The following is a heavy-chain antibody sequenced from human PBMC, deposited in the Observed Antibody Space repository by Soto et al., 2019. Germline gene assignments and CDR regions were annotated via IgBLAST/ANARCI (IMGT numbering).Heavy chain of an antibody. CDR1: GFTFSDYY. D-gene: IGHD2-2*01. V-gene: IGHV3-11*01. CDR2: ISSSGSTI. J-gene: IGHJ3*02. CDR3: ARSSEGPYQLLKVRAFDI. Sequence: QVQLVESGGGLVKPGGSLRLSCAASGFTFSDYYMSWIRQAPGKGLEWVSYISSSGSTIYYADSVKGRFTISRDNAKNSLYLKMNSLRAEDTAVYYCARSSEGPYQLLKVRAFDIWGQGTMVTVSS.